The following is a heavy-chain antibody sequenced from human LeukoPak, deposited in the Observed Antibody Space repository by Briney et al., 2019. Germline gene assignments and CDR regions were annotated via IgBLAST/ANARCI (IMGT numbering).Heavy chain of an antibody. V-gene: IGHV3-7*01. Sequence: PGGSLRLSCAASGFTFSSYWMSWVRQAPGKGLEWVANIKQDGSEKYYVDSVKGRFTISRDNAKNSLYLQMNSLRAEDTAVYCCARESWSIAAAGLDAFDIWGQGTMVTVSS. CDR3: ARESWSIAAAGLDAFDI. CDR1: GFTFSSYW. CDR2: IKQDGSEK. D-gene: IGHD6-13*01. J-gene: IGHJ3*02.